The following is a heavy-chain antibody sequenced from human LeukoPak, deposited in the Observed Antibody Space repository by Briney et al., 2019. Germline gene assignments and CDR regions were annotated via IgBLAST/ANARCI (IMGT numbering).Heavy chain of an antibody. CDR1: GFTFSNAW. J-gene: IGHJ6*03. CDR2: IKSNIDGGTT. V-gene: IGHV3-15*01. Sequence: GGSLRLSCAASGFTFSNAWMSWVRQAPGKGLEWVGRIKSNIDGGTTDYAALVKGRFTISRDDSKNTLYLQMNSLKTEDTAVYYCTTVSCYYYVYHDHYMDVWGKGTTVTVSS. D-gene: IGHD3-10*02. CDR3: TTVSCYYYVYHDHYMDV.